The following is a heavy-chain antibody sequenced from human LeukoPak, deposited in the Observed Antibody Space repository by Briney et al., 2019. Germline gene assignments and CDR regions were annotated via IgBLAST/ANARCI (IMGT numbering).Heavy chain of an antibody. Sequence: ASVKVSCKASGYTFTSYGISWARQAPGQGLEWMGWISAYNGNTNYAQKLQGRVTMTTDTSTSTAYMELRSLRSDDTAVYYCARCLYGSGSYYYQDWFDPWGQGTLVTVSS. CDR1: GYTFTSYG. D-gene: IGHD3-10*01. J-gene: IGHJ5*02. V-gene: IGHV1-18*04. CDR3: ARCLYGSGSYYYQDWFDP. CDR2: ISAYNGNT.